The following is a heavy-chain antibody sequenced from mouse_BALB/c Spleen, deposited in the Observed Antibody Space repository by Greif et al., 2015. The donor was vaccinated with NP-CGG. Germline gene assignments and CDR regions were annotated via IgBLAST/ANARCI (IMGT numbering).Heavy chain of an antibody. CDR3: ARWDYDGAWFAY. V-gene: IGHV14-1*02. D-gene: IGHD2-4*01. J-gene: IGHJ3*01. CDR2: IDPENGNT. Sequence: EVQLQQSGAELVRPGALVKLSCKASGFNIKDYYMHWVKQRPEQGLEWIGWIDPENGNTIYDPKFQGKASITADTSSNTAYLQLSSLTSEDTAVYYCARWDYDGAWFAYWGQGTLVTVSA. CDR1: GFNIKDYY.